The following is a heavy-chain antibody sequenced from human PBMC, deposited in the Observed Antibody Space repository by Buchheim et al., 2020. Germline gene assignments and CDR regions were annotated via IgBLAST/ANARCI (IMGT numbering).Heavy chain of an antibody. J-gene: IGHJ4*02. CDR1: GFTFATSW. V-gene: IGHV3-74*01. CDR3: AREVRGRAYFDN. Sequence: EVQLVESGGGLVQPGGSLTLSCAASGFTFATSWMHWVRQVPGKGLVWVSRINTDGSDPSYAASVKGRFTISRANAKNTLYFQMNSLRAEDTAVYYCAREVRGRAYFDNWGQGTL. CDR2: INTDGSDP.